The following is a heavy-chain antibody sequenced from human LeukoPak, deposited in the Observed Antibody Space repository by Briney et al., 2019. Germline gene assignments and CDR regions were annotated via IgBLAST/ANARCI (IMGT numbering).Heavy chain of an antibody. J-gene: IGHJ4*02. V-gene: IGHV3-66*01. CDR1: GFAVSSKY. CDR3: ALGWHYFDY. CDR2: IYTGGST. Sequence: GGSLRLSCVASGFAVSSKYMSWIRQAPGKGLEWVSVIYTGGSTHYPDSELGRFTMSRDDSKNTVSLQMNSLRAEDTAVYYCALGWHYFDYWGQGTLVTVSS. D-gene: IGHD7-27*01.